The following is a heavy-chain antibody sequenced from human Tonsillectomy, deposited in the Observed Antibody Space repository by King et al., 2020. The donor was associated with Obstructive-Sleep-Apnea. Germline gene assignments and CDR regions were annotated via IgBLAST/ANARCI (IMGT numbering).Heavy chain of an antibody. D-gene: IGHD6-6*01. V-gene: IGHV3-30*04. CDR1: GFTFSSYA. CDR2: ISYVGSNK. J-gene: IGHJ6*02. CDR3: ARELSGSFGMDV. Sequence: VQLVESGGGVVQPGRSLRLSCAASGFTFSSYAMHWVRQAPGKGLEWVAVISYVGSNKFYADSVKGRFTISRDNSKNTLYLQMNSLRAEDTAVYYCARELSGSFGMDVWGQGTTVTVSS.